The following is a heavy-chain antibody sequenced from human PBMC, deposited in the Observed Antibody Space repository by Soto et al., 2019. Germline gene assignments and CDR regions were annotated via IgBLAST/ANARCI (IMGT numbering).Heavy chain of an antibody. V-gene: IGHV4-31*03. CDR1: GASISSGNYY. D-gene: IGHD3-9*01. Sequence: PSETLSLTCTVSGASISSGNYYWSWIRQHPGKGLEWIGYICHSGITSYNPSLESRVTISVDTSNNHFSLKLSSVTAADTAVYYCARANFDWLFLFDHWGQGTLVTVSS. J-gene: IGHJ4*02. CDR3: ARANFDWLFLFDH. CDR2: ICHSGIT.